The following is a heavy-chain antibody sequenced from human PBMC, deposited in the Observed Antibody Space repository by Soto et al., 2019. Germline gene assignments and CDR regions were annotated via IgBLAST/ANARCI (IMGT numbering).Heavy chain of an antibody. V-gene: IGHV3-23*01. CDR2: ISGTGYNT. Sequence: GGSLSLSCAASGFTFTSYAMNWVRLAPGKGLEWVSAISGTGYNTYYADSVKGRFTISRDNTKNTLYLQMNSLRAEDTAVYYCAKAGFSSSWSPTYFDYWGQGTLVTVSS. J-gene: IGHJ4*02. CDR3: AKAGFSSSWSPTYFDY. D-gene: IGHD6-13*01. CDR1: GFTFTSYA.